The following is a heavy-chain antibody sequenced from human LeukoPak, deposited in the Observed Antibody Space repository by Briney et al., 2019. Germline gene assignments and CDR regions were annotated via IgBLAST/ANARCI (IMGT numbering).Heavy chain of an antibody. CDR3: ARDRTFSYGSGPGY. V-gene: IGHV3-11*01. J-gene: IGHJ4*02. Sequence: GGSLRLSCAASGFTFYDYYVSWIRQAPGKGLEWVSYISGSGSTIYYADSVKGRFTISRDNAKKSVYLQMNSLRAEDTAVYYCARDRTFSYGSGPGYWGQGTLVTVSS. CDR2: ISGSGSTI. CDR1: GFTFYDYY. D-gene: IGHD3-10*01.